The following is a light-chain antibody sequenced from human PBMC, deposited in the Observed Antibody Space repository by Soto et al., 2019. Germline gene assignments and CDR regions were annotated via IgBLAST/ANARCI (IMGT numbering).Light chain of an antibody. V-gene: IGKV3-15*01. CDR3: QQYNYWPLT. CDR2: DAS. CDR1: QSVSSN. J-gene: IGKJ4*01. Sequence: EIVMTQSPATLSVSPGERATLSCRASQSVSSNLAWYQQKPGQAPRLLIYDASTRATGIPARFSGSGSGTEFTLIISSLQPEDFAVYSCQQYNYWPLTFGGGTKVEIK.